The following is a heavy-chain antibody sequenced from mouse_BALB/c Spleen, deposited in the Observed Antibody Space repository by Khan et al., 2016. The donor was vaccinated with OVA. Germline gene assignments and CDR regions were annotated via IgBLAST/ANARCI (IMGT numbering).Heavy chain of an antibody. Sequence: EVELVESGAELVRPGALVKLSCKASGFNIKDYYMHWVKQRPEQGPEWIGWIDPENGHTIYDPKFQDKASITADTSSNTAYLQLSSLTSEDTAVYYCALYGNYLYAMDYWGQGTSVTVSS. D-gene: IGHD2-1*01. CDR1: GFNIKDYY. V-gene: IGHV14-1*02. J-gene: IGHJ4*01. CDR3: ALYGNYLYAMDY. CDR2: IDPENGHT.